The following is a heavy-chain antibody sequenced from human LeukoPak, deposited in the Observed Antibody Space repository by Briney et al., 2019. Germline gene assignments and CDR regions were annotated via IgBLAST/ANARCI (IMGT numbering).Heavy chain of an antibody. Sequence: GGSLRLSCAASGFTFSSYDMSWVRQAPGKGLEWVSYISSSSSYTNYADSVKGRFTISRDNAKNSLYLQMNSLRAEDTAVYYCARDRDGDLGRLDYWGQGTLVTVSS. V-gene: IGHV3-11*06. CDR3: ARDRDGDLGRLDY. J-gene: IGHJ4*02. CDR2: ISSSSSYT. CDR1: GFTFSSYD. D-gene: IGHD4-17*01.